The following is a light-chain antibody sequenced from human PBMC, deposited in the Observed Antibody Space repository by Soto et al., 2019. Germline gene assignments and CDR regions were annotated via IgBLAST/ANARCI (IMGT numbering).Light chain of an antibody. CDR2: EVN. CDR3: SSYAGNNNYV. J-gene: IGLJ1*01. CDR1: SSDVGAYHY. Sequence: QSALTQPPSASGSPGQSVTISCTGTSSDVGAYHYVSWYQQHPGKAPKLMIYEVNKRPSGVPDRFSGSKSGNTASLTVSGLQPEGEADYYCSSYAGNNNYVFGTGTKLTVL. V-gene: IGLV2-8*01.